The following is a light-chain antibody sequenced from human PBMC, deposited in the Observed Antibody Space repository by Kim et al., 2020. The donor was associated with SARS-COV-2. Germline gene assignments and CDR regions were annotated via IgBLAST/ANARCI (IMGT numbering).Light chain of an antibody. CDR3: QAWDSSTGV. Sequence: SYELTQPPSVSVSPGQTASITCSGDKLGDKYACWYQQKPGQSPVLVIYQDSKRPSGIPERFSGSNSGNTATLTISETQGMVEADYYCQAWDSSTGVFGGGTKLTVL. CDR2: QDS. V-gene: IGLV3-1*01. CDR1: KLGDKY. J-gene: IGLJ3*02.